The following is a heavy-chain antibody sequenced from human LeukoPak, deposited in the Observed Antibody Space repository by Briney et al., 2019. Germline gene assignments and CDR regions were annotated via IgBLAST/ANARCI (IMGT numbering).Heavy chain of an antibody. V-gene: IGHV3-11*06. CDR1: GFTFSDYY. D-gene: IGHD6-13*01. Sequence: GGSLRLSCVAAGFTFSDYYMSWIRQAPGKGLEWVSYISSSSDYTNYADSVRGRFTISRDNAKNSLYLQMNSLRAEDTAVYYCARPPYSSSWDPGWFDPWGQGTLITVSS. CDR2: ISSSSDYT. J-gene: IGHJ5*02. CDR3: ARPPYSSSWDPGWFDP.